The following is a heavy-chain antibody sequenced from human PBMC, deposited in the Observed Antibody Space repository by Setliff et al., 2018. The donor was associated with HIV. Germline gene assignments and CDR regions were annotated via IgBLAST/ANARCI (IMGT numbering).Heavy chain of an antibody. CDR3: ARDLWETYYDFWSGYSVADP. D-gene: IGHD3-3*01. V-gene: IGHV3-33*08. CDR1: GFTFNNYG. Sequence: PGGSLRLSCAASGFTFNNYGMPWVRQVPGKGLEWVAVIGHDGTKKYYSESVKGRFIIYRDDYKSTLYLQMKSLRLDDTAVYYCARDLWETYYDFWSGYSVADPWGQGTLVTVS. CDR2: IGHDGTKK. J-gene: IGHJ5*02.